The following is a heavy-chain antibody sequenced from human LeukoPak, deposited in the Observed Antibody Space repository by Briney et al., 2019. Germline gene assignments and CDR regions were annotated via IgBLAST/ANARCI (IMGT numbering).Heavy chain of an antibody. CDR1: GFTFSSYA. V-gene: IGHV3-23*01. CDR2: ISGSGGST. D-gene: IGHD6-13*01. J-gene: IGHJ4*02. Sequence: GGSLRLSCAASGFTFSSYAMSWVRQAPGKGLEWVSAISGSGGSTYYADSVKGRFTISRDNSKNTLYLQMNSLRAEDTAVYYCAIDRVRSNPPRVFDYWGQGTLVTVSS. CDR3: AIDRVRSNPPRVFDY.